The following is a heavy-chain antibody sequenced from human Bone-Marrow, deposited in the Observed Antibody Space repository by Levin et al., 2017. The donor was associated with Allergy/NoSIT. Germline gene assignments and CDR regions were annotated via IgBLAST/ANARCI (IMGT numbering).Heavy chain of an antibody. Sequence: SCVASGFTFTTYWMSWVRQAPGKGLEWVGNIKQDGSEKYYVDSVRGRFTISRDNAKNSLYLQMNSLRAEDTAVYYCARTVSATPGGDCWGQGTLVTVSS. J-gene: IGHJ4*02. CDR3: ARTVSATPGGDC. CDR2: IKQDGSEK. CDR1: GFTFTTYW. D-gene: IGHD1-26*01. V-gene: IGHV3-7*01.